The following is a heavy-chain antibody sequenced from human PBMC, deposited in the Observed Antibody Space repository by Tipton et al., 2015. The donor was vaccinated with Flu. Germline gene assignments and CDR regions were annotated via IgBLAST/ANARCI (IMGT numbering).Heavy chain of an antibody. Sequence: SLRLSCVGSGFTFRDYWMSWVRQAPGKGLEWVAKINQNGGEQNSLDSVKGRFTISRDNAKDSIYLQLTNLSAQDAAIYYCARGSAGKFAYYGMSVWGRGTTVAASS. CDR1: GFTFRDYW. V-gene: IGHV3-7*01. D-gene: IGHD4-23*01. J-gene: IGHJ6*02. CDR2: INQNGGEQ. CDR3: ARGSAGKFAYYGMSV.